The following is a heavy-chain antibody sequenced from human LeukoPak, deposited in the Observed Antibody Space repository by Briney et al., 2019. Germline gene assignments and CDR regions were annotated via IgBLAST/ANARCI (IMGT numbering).Heavy chain of an antibody. D-gene: IGHD5-12*01. CDR3: ARGYGYSGYIDY. CDR1: GGSLSSYY. Sequence: SETLSLTCTVSGGSLSSYYWSWIRQPPGKGLEWIGYIYYSGSTNYNPSLKSRVTISVDTCKNQFSLKLSSVTAADTAVYYCARGYGYSGYIDYWGQGTLVTVSS. J-gene: IGHJ4*02. CDR2: IYYSGST. V-gene: IGHV4-59*01.